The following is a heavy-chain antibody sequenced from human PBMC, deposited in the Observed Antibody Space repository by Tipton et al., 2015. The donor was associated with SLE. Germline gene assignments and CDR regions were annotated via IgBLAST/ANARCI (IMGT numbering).Heavy chain of an antibody. CDR3: AGGANYYDSSGYYGY. J-gene: IGHJ4*02. V-gene: IGHV4-61*09. D-gene: IGHD3-22*01. Sequence: TLSLTCAVSGGSISSGSYYWSWIRQPAGKGLEGIGHIYTSGSTNYNPSLKSRVTISVDTSKNQFSLKLSSVTAADTAVYYCAGGANYYDSSGYYGYWGQGTLVTVSS. CDR2: IYTSGST. CDR1: GGSISSGSYY.